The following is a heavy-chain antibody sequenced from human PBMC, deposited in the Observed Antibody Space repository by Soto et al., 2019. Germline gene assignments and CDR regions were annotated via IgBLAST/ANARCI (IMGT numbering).Heavy chain of an antibody. J-gene: IGHJ4*02. D-gene: IGHD3-22*01. Sequence: SETLSLTCTVSGGSISSYYWSWIRQPLGKGLEWIGYIYYSGSTNYNPSLKSRVTISVDTSKNQFSLKLSSVTAADTAVYYCARHEPSPPYYDSSGSTFDYWGQGTLVTVSS. CDR1: GGSISSYY. V-gene: IGHV4-59*08. CDR3: ARHEPSPPYYDSSGSTFDY. CDR2: IYYSGST.